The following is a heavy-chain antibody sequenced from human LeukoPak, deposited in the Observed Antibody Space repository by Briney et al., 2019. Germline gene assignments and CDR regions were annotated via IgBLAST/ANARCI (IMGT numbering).Heavy chain of an antibody. CDR2: ISSSSGTI. J-gene: IGHJ4*02. V-gene: IGHV3-48*02. CDR3: ALDSGDDLGDPGY. CDR1: GFTFSSHS. D-gene: IGHD5-12*01. Sequence: PGGSLRLSCAASGFTFSSHSMNWVRQAQGKGLEWVSYISSSSGTIFYADSVKGRFTISRDNAKNSLYLQMNSLRDEDTAVYYCALDSGDDLGDPGYWGQGTLVTVSS.